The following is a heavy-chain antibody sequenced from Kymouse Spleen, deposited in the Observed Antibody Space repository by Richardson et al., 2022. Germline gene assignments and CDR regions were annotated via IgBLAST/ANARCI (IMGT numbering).Heavy chain of an antibody. CDR1: GFTFSSYW. CDR3: ARDLDIVVVPAAMRDYYYGMDV. D-gene: IGHD2-2*02. V-gene: IGHV3-7*01. Sequence: EVQLVESGGGLVQPGGSLRLSCAASGFTFSSYWMSWVRQAPGKGLEWVANIKQDGSEKYYVDSVKGRFTISRDNAKNSLYLQMNSLRAEDTAVYYCARDLDIVVVPAAMRDYYYGMDVWGQGTTVTVSS. J-gene: IGHJ6*02. CDR2: IKQDGSEK.